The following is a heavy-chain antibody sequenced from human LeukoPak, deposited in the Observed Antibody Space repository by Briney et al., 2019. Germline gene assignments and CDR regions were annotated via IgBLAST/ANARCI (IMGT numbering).Heavy chain of an antibody. CDR2: ISYDGSNS. CDR1: GFTFNSYA. D-gene: IGHD2/OR15-2a*01. Sequence: GGSLRLSCAASGFTFNSYAIHWVRQAPGKGLEWVAVISYDGSNSYYADSVKGRFTVSRDNSKNTLYLQVSSLTAEDTAVYYCARGWGSMAAYYFGYWGQGTLVTVSS. V-gene: IGHV3-30-3*01. CDR3: ARGWGSMAAYYFGY. J-gene: IGHJ4*02.